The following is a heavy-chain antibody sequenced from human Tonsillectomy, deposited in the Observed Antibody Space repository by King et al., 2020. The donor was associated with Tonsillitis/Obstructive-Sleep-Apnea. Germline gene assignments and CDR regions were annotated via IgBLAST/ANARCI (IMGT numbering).Heavy chain of an antibody. D-gene: IGHD2-2*02. V-gene: IGHV5-10-1*03. CDR2: IDPSDSYT. CDR3: ARVDCSSASCYTENWFDL. Sequence: QLVQSGAEVKKPGESLRISCKGSGDSFTSYWISWVRQMPGKGLEWMGRIDPSDSYTNYSPSFQGHVTISADKSISTAYLQWSSLKASDTAMYYCARVDCSSASCYTENWFDLWGQGTLVTVSS. CDR1: GDSFTSYW. J-gene: IGHJ5*02.